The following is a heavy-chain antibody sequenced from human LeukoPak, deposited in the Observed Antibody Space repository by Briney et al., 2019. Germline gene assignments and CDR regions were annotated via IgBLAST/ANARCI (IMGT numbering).Heavy chain of an antibody. J-gene: IGHJ6*02. CDR3: ARDRYYYDSSGYEPFYYYYGMDV. Sequence: GASVKVSCKASGYTFTSYGISWVRQAPGQGLEWMGWISAYNGNTNYAQKLQGRVTMTTDTSTSTAYMELRSLRSDDTAVYYCARDRYYYDSSGYEPFYYYYGMDVWGQGTTVTVSS. CDR1: GYTFTSYG. V-gene: IGHV1-18*01. D-gene: IGHD3-22*01. CDR2: ISAYNGNT.